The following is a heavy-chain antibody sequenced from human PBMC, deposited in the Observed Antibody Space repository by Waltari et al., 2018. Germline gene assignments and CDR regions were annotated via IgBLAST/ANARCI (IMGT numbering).Heavy chain of an antibody. V-gene: IGHV5-51*01. J-gene: IGHJ4*02. D-gene: IGHD1-26*01. CDR1: GYSFTSYW. Sequence: EVQLVQSGAEVKKPGESLKISCKGSGYSFTSYWIGWVRQMPGKGLEWMGIICRGDSDTGYGPSFQGEVNISADKSISTAYLQWGSLRGSDAAMYYCAGEKRESPGDWGQGTLVTVSS. CDR2: ICRGDSDT. CDR3: AGEKRESPGD.